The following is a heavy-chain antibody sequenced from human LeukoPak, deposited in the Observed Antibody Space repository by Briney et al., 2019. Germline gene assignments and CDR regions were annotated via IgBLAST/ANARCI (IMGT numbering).Heavy chain of an antibody. D-gene: IGHD3-10*01. CDR2: INWNGGST. J-gene: IGHJ4*02. V-gene: IGHV3-20*03. CDR3: ARSMAMVRGFDY. CDR1: GFTFDDYG. Sequence: PGGSQRLSYAASGFTFDDYGMSWVRQAPGKGLEWVSGINWNGGSTGYADSVKGRFTISRDNAKNSLYLQMNSLRAEDTALYYCARSMAMVRGFDYWGQGTLVTVSS.